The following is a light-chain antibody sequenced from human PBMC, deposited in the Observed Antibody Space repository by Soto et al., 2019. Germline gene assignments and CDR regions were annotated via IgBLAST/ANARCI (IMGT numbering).Light chain of an antibody. Sequence: QSVLTQPPSVSGAPGQRVTISCTGSSSNIGAGYDVHWYQQLPGTAPKLLIYGNSNRPSGVPDRFSGSKSGTSASLAITGLQAEDEADYYCQSYDSSLSPAVFGGGTKLTVL. CDR1: SSNIGAGYD. J-gene: IGLJ2*01. CDR3: QSYDSSLSPAV. CDR2: GNS. V-gene: IGLV1-40*01.